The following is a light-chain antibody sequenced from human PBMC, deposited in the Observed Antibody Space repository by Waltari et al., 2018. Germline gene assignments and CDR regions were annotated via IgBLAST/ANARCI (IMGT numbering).Light chain of an antibody. Sequence: DIQMTQSPSSLSASVGARVTISCRASQTISPNLNWFQQKPGKAPKLLIYAASSLQSGVPSRFSGSGSGTDFTLTISSLQPEDFATYYCQHSYSTPPFTFGPGTKVDIK. V-gene: IGKV1-39*01. J-gene: IGKJ3*01. CDR1: QTISPN. CDR2: AAS. CDR3: QHSYSTPPFT.